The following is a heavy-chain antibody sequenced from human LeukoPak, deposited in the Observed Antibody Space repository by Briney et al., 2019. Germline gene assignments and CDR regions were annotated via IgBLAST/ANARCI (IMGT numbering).Heavy chain of an antibody. CDR3: ARVGYGSGSYSDY. CDR1: GGSISSGSYY. J-gene: IGHJ4*02. V-gene: IGHV4-61*02. Sequence: SETLSLTCTVSGGSISSGSYYWSWIRQPAGKGLEWIGRIYTSGSTNYNPSLKSRVTISVDTSKNQFSLKLSSVTAADTAVYYYARVGYGSGSYSDYWGQETLVTVSS. D-gene: IGHD3-10*01. CDR2: IYTSGST.